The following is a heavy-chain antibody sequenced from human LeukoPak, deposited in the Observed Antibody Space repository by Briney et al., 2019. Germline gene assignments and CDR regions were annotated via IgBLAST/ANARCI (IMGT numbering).Heavy chain of an antibody. CDR1: GYTFTSYD. D-gene: IGHD5-18*01. V-gene: IGHV1-69*06. Sequence: ASVKVSCKASGYTFTSYDINWVRQAPGQGLEWMGGIIPIFGTANYAQKFQGRVTITADKSTSTAYMELSSLRSEDTAVYYCARDTAMGGGAFDIWGQGTMVTVSS. CDR3: ARDTAMGGGAFDI. CDR2: IIPIFGTA. J-gene: IGHJ3*02.